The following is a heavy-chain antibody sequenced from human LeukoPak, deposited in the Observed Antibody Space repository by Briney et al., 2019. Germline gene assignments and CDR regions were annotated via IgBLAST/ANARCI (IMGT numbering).Heavy chain of an antibody. CDR2: ISAYNGNT. V-gene: IGHV1-18*01. CDR3: ARENLFGVGFPNAFDI. Sequence: ASVKVSCKASGYTFTSYGISWVRQAPGQGLEWMGWISAYNGNTNYAQKLQGRVTMTTDTSTSTAYMELRSLRSDDTAVYYCARENLFGVGFPNAFDIWGQGTMVTVSS. J-gene: IGHJ3*02. D-gene: IGHD3-3*01. CDR1: GYTFTSYG.